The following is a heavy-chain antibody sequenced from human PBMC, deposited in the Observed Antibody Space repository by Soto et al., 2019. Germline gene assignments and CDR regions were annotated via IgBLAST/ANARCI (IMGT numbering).Heavy chain of an antibody. Sequence: QVQLVQSGAEVKKPGSSVKVSCKASGGTFSSYAISWVRQAPGQGLEWMGGIIPIFGTANYAQKFQGRVTITADESTSTADMEQRSRRRAEEAVDYCWRGEKENVVVVAAATSPPYYYYGMDVWGQGTTVTVSS. CDR2: IIPIFGTA. V-gene: IGHV1-69*01. CDR1: GGTFSSYA. D-gene: IGHD2-15*01. J-gene: IGHJ6*02. CDR3: WRGEKENVVVVAAATSPPYYYYGMDV.